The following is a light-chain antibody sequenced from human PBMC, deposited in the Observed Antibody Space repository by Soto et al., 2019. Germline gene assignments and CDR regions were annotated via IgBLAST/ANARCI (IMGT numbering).Light chain of an antibody. V-gene: IGLV2-14*01. CDR1: NRDVGSYNL. CDR2: EVR. CDR3: SSYTTNSTLV. Sequence: QSALTQPASVSGSPGQSLTIACTGTNRDVGSYNLVSWYQQRPGEAPKLIISEVRNRPSGISYRFTGSKSGNTASLTISGLQYEDEADYYCSSYTTNSTLVFGGGTKLTVL. J-gene: IGLJ3*02.